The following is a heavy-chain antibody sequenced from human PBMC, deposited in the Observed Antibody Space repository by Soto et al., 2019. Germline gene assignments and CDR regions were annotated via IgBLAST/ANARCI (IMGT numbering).Heavy chain of an antibody. J-gene: IGHJ4*02. D-gene: IGHD4-17*01. V-gene: IGHV1-69*01. CDR2: IIPIFCTA. CDR1: GGTFSSYA. CDR3: ARASHDYGDYVAVY. Sequence: QVQLVQSGAEVKKPGSSVKVSCKASGGTFSSYAISWVRQAPGQGLEWMGGIIPIFCTANYAQKFQGRGTITADEATSTAYMGLSSLRSEDTAVYYCARASHDYGDYVAVYWGQGPLVTVSS.